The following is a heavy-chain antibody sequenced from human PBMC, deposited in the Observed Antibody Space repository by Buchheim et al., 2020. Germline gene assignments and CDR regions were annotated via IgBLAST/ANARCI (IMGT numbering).Heavy chain of an antibody. CDR1: GFTFSSYA. Sequence: QVQLVESGGGVVQPGRSLRLSCAASGFTFSSYAMHWVRQAPGKGLEWVAVISYDGSNKYYADSVKGRFTISRDNSKNTLYLQMNSLRAEDTAVYYCAREGSSSWYLTPLYYYYGTDVWGQGTT. CDR3: AREGSSSWYLTPLYYYYGTDV. J-gene: IGHJ6*02. D-gene: IGHD6-13*01. CDR2: ISYDGSNK. V-gene: IGHV3-30*04.